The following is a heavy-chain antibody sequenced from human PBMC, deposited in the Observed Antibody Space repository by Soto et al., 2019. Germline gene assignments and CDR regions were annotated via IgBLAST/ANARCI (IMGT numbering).Heavy chain of an antibody. J-gene: IGHJ6*03. CDR2: ISSSSSYI. V-gene: IGHV3-21*01. CDR3: ARYPDFSYGPMVRGHNYYYYYMDV. Sequence: GGSLRLSCAASGFTFSSYSMNWVRQAPGKGLEWVSSISSSSSYIYYADSVKGRFTISRDNAKNSLYLQMNSLRAEDTAVYYCARYPDFSYGPMVRGHNYYYYYMDVWGKGTTVTVSS. CDR1: GFTFSSYS. D-gene: IGHD3-10*01.